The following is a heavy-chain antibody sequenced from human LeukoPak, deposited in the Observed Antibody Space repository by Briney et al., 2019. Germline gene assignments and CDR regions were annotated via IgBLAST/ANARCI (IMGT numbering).Heavy chain of an antibody. J-gene: IGHJ3*02. D-gene: IGHD2-8*02. Sequence: SETLSLTCTVSGYSISSGYYWGWIRQPPGKGLEWIGSIYHSGSTYYNPSLKSRVTISVDTSKNQFSLKLSSVTAADTAVYYCARDPTWWSDAFDIWGQGTMVTVSS. CDR3: ARDPTWWSDAFDI. CDR1: GYSISSGYY. CDR2: IYHSGST. V-gene: IGHV4-38-2*02.